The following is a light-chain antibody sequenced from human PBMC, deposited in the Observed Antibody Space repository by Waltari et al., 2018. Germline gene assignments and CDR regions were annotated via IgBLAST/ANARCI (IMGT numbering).Light chain of an antibody. Sequence: DIQMTQSPSSLSASVGDRVTITCRASQSISSYLNWYQQKPGKAPKLLIYAASSLQSGGPSKFRGSGSGTDFHLTISRLQPEEFATDYCQPSYRTPPFGQGTKVEIK. CDR1: QSISSY. CDR3: QPSYRTPP. CDR2: AAS. V-gene: IGKV1-39*01. J-gene: IGKJ1*01.